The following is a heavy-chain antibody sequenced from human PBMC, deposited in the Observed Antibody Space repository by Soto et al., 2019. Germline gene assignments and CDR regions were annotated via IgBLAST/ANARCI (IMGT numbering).Heavy chain of an antibody. J-gene: IGHJ4*02. V-gene: IGHV3-53*04. CDR1: GFTVSSNY. Sequence: EVQLVESGGGLVQPGGSLRLSCAASGFTVSSNYMSWVRQAPGKGLEWVSVIYSGGSTYYADSVKGRFTISRHNSKNTLYLQMNSLRAEDTAVYYCARASCTNGVCPLYYFDYWGQGTLVTVSS. D-gene: IGHD2-8*01. CDR2: IYSGGST. CDR3: ARASCTNGVCPLYYFDY.